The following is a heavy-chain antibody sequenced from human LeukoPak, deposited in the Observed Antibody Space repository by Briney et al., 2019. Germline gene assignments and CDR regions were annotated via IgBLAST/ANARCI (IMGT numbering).Heavy chain of an antibody. CDR2: IHYSGNT. Sequence: SETLSLTCTVSGGSINSDYYWGWIRQPPGKELEWIGTIHYSGNTYYNPSLKSRVAISAVTSKNQFSLRLSSVTAADTAVYYCARDFGDYRADYWGQGTLVIVSS. V-gene: IGHV4-39*01. CDR1: GGSINSDYY. CDR3: ARDFGDYRADY. J-gene: IGHJ4*02. D-gene: IGHD4-17*01.